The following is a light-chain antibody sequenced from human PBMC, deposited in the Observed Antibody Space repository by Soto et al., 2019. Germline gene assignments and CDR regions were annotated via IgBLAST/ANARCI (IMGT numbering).Light chain of an antibody. CDR1: QSVSSS. Sequence: EIVLTQSPATLSLSPGERATLSCRASQSVSSSLGWYQQKPGQAPRLLIYDASNRATGIPARFSGSGSGTDFTLTISSLEPEEFAGYYCQQRSNWPRTFGQGTKLEIK. CDR2: DAS. V-gene: IGKV3-11*01. J-gene: IGKJ2*01. CDR3: QQRSNWPRT.